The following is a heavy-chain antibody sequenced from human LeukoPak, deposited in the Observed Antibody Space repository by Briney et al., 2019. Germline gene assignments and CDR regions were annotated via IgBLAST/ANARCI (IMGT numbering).Heavy chain of an antibody. D-gene: IGHD6-19*01. CDR1: GFTFSSYS. J-gene: IGHJ4*02. CDR3: ARAVAGTGAGGGFDY. CDR2: ISSSSSYI. Sequence: GGSLRLSCAASGFTFSSYSMTWVRQAPGKGLEWVSSISSSSSYIYYADSVKGRFTISRDNAKNSLYLQMNSLRAEDTAVYYCARAVAGTGAGGGFDYWGQGTLVTVSS. V-gene: IGHV3-21*01.